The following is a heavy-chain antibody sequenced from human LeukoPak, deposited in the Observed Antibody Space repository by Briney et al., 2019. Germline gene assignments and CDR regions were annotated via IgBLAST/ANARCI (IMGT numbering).Heavy chain of an antibody. J-gene: IGHJ4*02. Sequence: SETLSLTCTVSGGSISSGGYYWSWIRQHPGKGLEWIGYIYYSGSTYYNPSLKSRVTISVDTSKNQFSLKLSSVTAADTAVYYCAREGVTRPFFDYWGQGTLVTVSS. CDR2: IYYSGST. CDR1: GGSISSGGYY. CDR3: AREGVTRPFFDY. D-gene: IGHD1-14*01. V-gene: IGHV4-31*03.